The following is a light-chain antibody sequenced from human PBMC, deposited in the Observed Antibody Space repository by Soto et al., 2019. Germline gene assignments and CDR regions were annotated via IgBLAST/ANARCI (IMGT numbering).Light chain of an antibody. CDR1: SSDVGAYNY. V-gene: IGLV2-11*01. CDR3: CSYAGNYTLL. Sequence: QSALTQPRSVSGSPGPSVTISCTGTSSDVGAYNYVSWYQQHPGKAPKLMIYDVSKRPSGVPDRFSGSKSGNTASVAISGLQAEDEADYYCCSYAGNYTLLFGGGTKLTVL. CDR2: DVS. J-gene: IGLJ2*01.